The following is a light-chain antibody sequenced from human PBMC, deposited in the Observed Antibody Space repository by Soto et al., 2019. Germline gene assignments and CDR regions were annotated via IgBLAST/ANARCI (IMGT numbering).Light chain of an antibody. CDR3: SSYTSSATLV. V-gene: IGLV2-14*01. CDR2: EVS. J-gene: IGLJ2*01. Sequence: QSALTQPASVSGAPGQSITISCTGTSSDVGGYKYVSWYQQHPGKAPKLIIHEVSSRPSGVSSRFSGSKSGNTASLTISGLQAEDESDYYGSSYTSSATLVFGVGTKLTVL. CDR1: SSDVGGYKY.